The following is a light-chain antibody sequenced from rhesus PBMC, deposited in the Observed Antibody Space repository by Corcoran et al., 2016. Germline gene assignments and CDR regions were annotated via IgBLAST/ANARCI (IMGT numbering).Light chain of an antibody. CDR2: GAS. CDR1: QSVGSY. V-gene: IGKV3-24*04. CDR3: QQGTNLST. Sequence: ETVVTQSPATLALSPGERATLSCRASQSVGSYLAWYQQKPGQAPRLLIYGASSRATGIPDRFSGSGSGTDFTLTISRLEPEDVGIYYCQQGTNLSTFGPGTKLDIK. J-gene: IGKJ3*01.